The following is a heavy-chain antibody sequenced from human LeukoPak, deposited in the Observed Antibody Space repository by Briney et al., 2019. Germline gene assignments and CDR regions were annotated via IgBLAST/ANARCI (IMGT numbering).Heavy chain of an antibody. CDR1: GFTFSSYS. CDR3: AKDQNAYNYVFDY. Sequence: PGGSLRLSCAASGFTFSSYSMNWVRQAPGKGLEWVSSISSSSSYIYYADSVKGRFTISRDNAKNSLYLQMNSLRAEDTALYYCAKDQNAYNYVFDYWGQGTLVTVSS. CDR2: ISSSSSYI. V-gene: IGHV3-21*04. J-gene: IGHJ4*02. D-gene: IGHD5-24*01.